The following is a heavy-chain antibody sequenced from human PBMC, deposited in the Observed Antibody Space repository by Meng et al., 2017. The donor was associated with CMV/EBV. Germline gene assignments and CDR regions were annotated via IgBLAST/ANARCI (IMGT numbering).Heavy chain of an antibody. CDR2: ISGSGGST. D-gene: IGHD3/OR15-3a*01. V-gene: IGHV3-23*01. J-gene: IGHJ5*02. CDR3: AIEDSGGFDP. Sequence: GGSLRLSCAASGFTFSRYAMSWVRQAPGKGLEWVSAISGSGGSTYYADSVKGRFTISRDNAKNTLYLQMNSLRAEDTAVYYCAIEDSGGFDPWGQGTLVTVSS. CDR1: GFTFSRYA.